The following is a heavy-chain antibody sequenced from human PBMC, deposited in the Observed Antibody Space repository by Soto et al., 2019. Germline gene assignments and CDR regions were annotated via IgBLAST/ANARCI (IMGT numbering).Heavy chain of an antibody. J-gene: IGHJ4*01. CDR1: GGSISSYY. D-gene: IGHD6-13*01. CDR3: ARHRRPGSSSWYGVDY. V-gene: IGHV4-59*08. Sequence: SETLSLTCTVSGGSISSYYWSWIRQPPGKGLEWIGYIYYSGSTNYNPSLKSRVTISVDTSKNQFSLKLSSVTAADTAVYYCARHRRPGSSSWYGVDYWGHGTLVTVSS. CDR2: IYYSGST.